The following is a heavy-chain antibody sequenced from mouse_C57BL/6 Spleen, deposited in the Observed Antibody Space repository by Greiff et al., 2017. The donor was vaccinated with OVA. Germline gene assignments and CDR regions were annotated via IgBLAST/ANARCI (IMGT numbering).Heavy chain of an antibody. D-gene: IGHD2-5*01. CDR1: GFTFSSYA. CDR3: ARDSYYSNYVGFAY. CDR2: ISDGGSYT. J-gene: IGHJ3*01. V-gene: IGHV5-4*01. Sequence: EVQRVESGGGLVKPGGSLKLSCAASGFTFSSYAMSWVRQTPEKRLEWVATISDGGSYTYYPDNVKGRFTISRDNAKNNLYLQMSHLKSEDTAMYYCARDSYYSNYVGFAYWGQGTLVTVSA.